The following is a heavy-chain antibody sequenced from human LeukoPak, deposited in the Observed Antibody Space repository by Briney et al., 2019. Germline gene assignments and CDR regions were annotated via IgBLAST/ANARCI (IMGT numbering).Heavy chain of an antibody. V-gene: IGHV3-64D*06. CDR1: GFTFSSYA. CDR3: VKGRCSGSSCYGGDY. D-gene: IGHD2-2*01. Sequence: GGSLRLSCSASGFTFSSYAMNWVRQAPGKGLEYVSAITSNGGSAYYADSVKGRFTISRDNSKNTLYLQMSSLRAEDTAVYYCVKGRCSGSSCYGGDYWGQGTLVTVSS. CDR2: ITSNGGSA. J-gene: IGHJ4*02.